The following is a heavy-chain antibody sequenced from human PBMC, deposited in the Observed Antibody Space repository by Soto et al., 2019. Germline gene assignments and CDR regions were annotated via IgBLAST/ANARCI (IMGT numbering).Heavy chain of an antibody. CDR1: GFTFSSYG. CDR3: ARDCAGYSSGWYQRGGFDY. CDR2: IWSDASNK. J-gene: IGHJ4*02. Sequence: QVQLVESGGGVVQPGRSLRLSCAASGFTFSSYGMHWVRQAPGKGLEWVAVIWSDASNKYYADSVKGRFTISRDNSRNTLYLQMNSLRDEATAVYCCARDCAGYSSGWYQRGGFDYWGQGTLVTVSS. D-gene: IGHD6-19*01. V-gene: IGHV3-33*01.